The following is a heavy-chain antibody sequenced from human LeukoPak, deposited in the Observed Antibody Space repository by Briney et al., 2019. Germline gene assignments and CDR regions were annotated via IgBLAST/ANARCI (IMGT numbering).Heavy chain of an antibody. Sequence: GGSLRLSCVASGFTFTNYAMNWVRQAPGKGLEGVAFIRHDGSKKYYADSVKGRFTISRDNSKNTLYLQMNSLRSEDTAVYYCVKDYSGTDGLDIWGQGTRVTVS. CDR2: IRHDGSKK. J-gene: IGHJ3*02. V-gene: IGHV3-30*02. CDR3: VKDYSGTDGLDI. D-gene: IGHD1-26*01. CDR1: GFTFTNYA.